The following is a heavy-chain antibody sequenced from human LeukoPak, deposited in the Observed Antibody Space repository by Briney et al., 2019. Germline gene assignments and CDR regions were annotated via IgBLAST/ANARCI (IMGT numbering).Heavy chain of an antibody. J-gene: IGHJ6*03. CDR2: IYYSGST. D-gene: IGHD6-19*01. V-gene: IGHV4-4*02. CDR1: GGSISSSNW. Sequence: PSETLSLTCAVSGGSISSSNWWSWVRQPPGKGLEWIGYIYYSGSTNYNPSLKSRVTISVDTSKNQFSLKLSSVTAADTAVYYCARVPQSYYYYYMDVWGKGTTVTVPS. CDR3: ARVPQSYYYYYMDV.